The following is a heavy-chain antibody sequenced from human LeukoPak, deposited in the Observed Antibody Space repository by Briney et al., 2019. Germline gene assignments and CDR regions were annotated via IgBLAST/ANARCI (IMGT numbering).Heavy chain of an antibody. J-gene: IGHJ3*02. D-gene: IGHD3-22*01. CDR1: GFTFSRYG. V-gene: IGHV3-30*02. CDR2: IRYDGSNK. CDR3: AKDRSSGLLGGAFDI. Sequence: GGSLRLSCAASGFTFSRYGMHWVRQAPGKGLDWVAFIRYDGSNKFYADSVKGRFTISRDNSKNTLYLQMNSLRAEDTAVYYCAKDRSSGLLGGAFDIWGQGTMVTVSS.